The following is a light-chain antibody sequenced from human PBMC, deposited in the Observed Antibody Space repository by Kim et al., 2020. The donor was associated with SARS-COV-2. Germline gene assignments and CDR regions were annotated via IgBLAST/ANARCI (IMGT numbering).Light chain of an antibody. CDR2: GAS. J-gene: IGKJ4*01. Sequence: EIVMTQSPATLSVSPGERATLSCRASQSVSSKLAWYQQKPGQAPRLLIYGASTRATGIPARFSGSGSGTEFTLTISSLQSEDFAVYYCRQYDNWPPVTFGGGTKVDIK. CDR1: QSVSSK. CDR3: RQYDNWPPVT. V-gene: IGKV3-15*01.